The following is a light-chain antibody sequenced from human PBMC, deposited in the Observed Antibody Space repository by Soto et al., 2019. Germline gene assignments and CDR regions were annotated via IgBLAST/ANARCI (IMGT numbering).Light chain of an antibody. CDR2: WAS. J-gene: IGKJ5*01. CDR1: QSVLYSSNNKNY. Sequence: IVMTHSPDSLAVSLGERATINCKSSQSVLYSSNNKNYLAWYQQKPGQPPKLLIYWASTRDSGVPDRFSGGGSGTDFTLTISSLQAADVAVYYCQQYYSTPRTFGQGTRLEI. CDR3: QQYYSTPRT. V-gene: IGKV4-1*01.